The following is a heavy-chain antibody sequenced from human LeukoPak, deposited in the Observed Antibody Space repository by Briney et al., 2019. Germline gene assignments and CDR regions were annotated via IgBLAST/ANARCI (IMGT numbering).Heavy chain of an antibody. J-gene: IGHJ3*01. D-gene: IGHD3-16*01. Sequence: GGSLRLSGAPPGFIYSQYWMMWARQAPGRGLEWVANMKGDGSEIHYVDSVKGRFTISRDNARNSLFLQTNGLRPEDTAVYYCARPAYTAAYDLWGQGTMVTVSS. CDR1: GFIYSQYW. CDR2: MKGDGSEI. V-gene: IGHV3-7*01. CDR3: ARPAYTAAYDL.